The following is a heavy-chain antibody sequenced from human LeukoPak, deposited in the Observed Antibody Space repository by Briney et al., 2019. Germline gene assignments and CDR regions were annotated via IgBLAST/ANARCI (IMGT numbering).Heavy chain of an antibody. CDR1: GFAFSDYC. Sequence: VGSLRLSCAACGFAFSDYCMHWVRQAPGEGLLWVSRSCPHGSTPVYADSVKGRFTISRDDAKNSLYLQMNSLRGEDTAVYYCVRGSAPERGLDYWGQGARVTVSS. J-gene: IGHJ4*02. V-gene: IGHV3-74*01. D-gene: IGHD6-25*01. CDR3: VRGSAPERGLDY. CDR2: SCPHGSTP.